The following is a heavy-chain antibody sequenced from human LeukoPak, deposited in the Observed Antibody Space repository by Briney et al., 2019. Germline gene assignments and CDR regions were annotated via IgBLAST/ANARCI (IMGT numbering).Heavy chain of an antibody. D-gene: IGHD2-2*01. CDR3: AKGPLRGTAAAIDY. J-gene: IGHJ4*02. CDR1: GFTFNNYG. Sequence: RPGGSLRLSCAASGFTFNNYGMHWVRQAPGKGLEWVAVISYDGRNIHYPDSVKGRFTISRDISTDTLWLQMDSLRTEDTAVYYCAKGPLRGTAAAIDYLGQGTLVTVSS. CDR2: ISYDGRNI. V-gene: IGHV3-30*18.